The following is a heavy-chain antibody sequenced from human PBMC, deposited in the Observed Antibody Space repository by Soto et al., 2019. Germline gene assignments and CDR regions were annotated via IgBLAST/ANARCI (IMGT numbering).Heavy chain of an antibody. CDR3: GRGLAAGDY. D-gene: IGHD6-19*01. Sequence: QVQLVQSGAEVVKPGASVRLSCKASGYTFSNFYIHWVRQAPGQGLEWMAIINTNGGSTNYAQKFQGRVTTTRDTSATTVYMELSSLRSEDTAVYYCGRGLAAGDYWGQGALVTVSS. CDR1: GYTFSNFY. V-gene: IGHV1-46*03. CDR2: INTNGGST. J-gene: IGHJ4*02.